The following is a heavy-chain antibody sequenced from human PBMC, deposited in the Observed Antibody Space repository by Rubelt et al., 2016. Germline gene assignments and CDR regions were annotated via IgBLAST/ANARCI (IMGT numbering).Heavy chain of an antibody. CDR3: ARDSRVTKCGGDW. D-gene: IGHD2-21*02. J-gene: IGHJ4*02. CDR2: ISSGSSYI. Sequence: EVQLVESGGGLVKPGGSLRLSCAASGFTFSSYSMNWVRQAPGKGLEWVSSISSGSSYIYYADSVKGRFTISRDNAKNSRNLQMNGLRAWDTVVYYCARDSRVTKCGGDWWGQGTLVTVSS. CDR1: GFTFSSYS. V-gene: IGHV3-21*01.